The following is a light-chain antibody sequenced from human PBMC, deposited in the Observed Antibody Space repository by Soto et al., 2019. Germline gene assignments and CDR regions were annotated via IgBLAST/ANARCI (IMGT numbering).Light chain of an antibody. CDR3: QEYYDTPYT. CDR2: WAS. V-gene: IGKV4-1*01. J-gene: IGKJ3*01. Sequence: DIVMTQSPDSLAVSLGERATINCKSSQSLLYSSNNKNDLAWYQQKPGQPPKLLIYWASTRESGVPDRFSGSGSGTDFTLTISSLQAEDVAVYYCQEYYDTPYTFGPGTKVDIQ. CDR1: QSLLYSSNNKND.